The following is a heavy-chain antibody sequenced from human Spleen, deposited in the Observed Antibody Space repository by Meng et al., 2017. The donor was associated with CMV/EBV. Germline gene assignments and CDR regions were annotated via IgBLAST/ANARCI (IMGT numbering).Heavy chain of an antibody. J-gene: IGHJ4*02. V-gene: IGHV3-21*01. D-gene: IGHD4-17*01. Sequence: ASGFTFSSYSMNWVRQAPGKGLEWVSSISSSSSYIYYADSVKGRFTISRDNAKNSLYLQMNSLRAEDTAVYYCARDRDYGDFPFDYWGQGTLVTVSS. CDR1: GFTFSSYS. CDR2: ISSSSSYI. CDR3: ARDRDYGDFPFDY.